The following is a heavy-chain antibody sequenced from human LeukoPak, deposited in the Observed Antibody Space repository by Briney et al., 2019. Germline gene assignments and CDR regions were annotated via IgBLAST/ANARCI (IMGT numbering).Heavy chain of an antibody. CDR1: GYTFTGYY. CDR2: INPNSGGT. V-gene: IGHV1-2*02. Sequence: GASVKVSCKASGYTFTGYYMHWVRQAPGQGLEWMGWINPNSGGTNYAQKFQGRVTMTRDTSISTAYMELSRLRSDDTAVYYCARDVAVKSVQTPSTEYYFDYWGQGTLVTVSS. CDR3: ARDVAVKSVQTPSTEYYFDY. J-gene: IGHJ4*02. D-gene: IGHD6-6*01.